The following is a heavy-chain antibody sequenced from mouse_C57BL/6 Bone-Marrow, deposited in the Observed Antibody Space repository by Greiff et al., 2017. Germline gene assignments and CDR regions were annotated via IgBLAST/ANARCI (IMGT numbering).Heavy chain of an antibody. Sequence: VQLQQSGPELVKPGASVKISCKASGYAFSSSWMNWVKQRPGKGLEWIGRLHPGDGDTNYNGKFKGKATLTADKSSSTAYMQLSSLTSEDSAVYFCASTVVASHRGQGTMLTVAA. D-gene: IGHD1-1*01. CDR3: ASTVVASH. V-gene: IGHV1-82*01. CDR1: GYAFSSSW. CDR2: LHPGDGDT. J-gene: IGHJ2*01.